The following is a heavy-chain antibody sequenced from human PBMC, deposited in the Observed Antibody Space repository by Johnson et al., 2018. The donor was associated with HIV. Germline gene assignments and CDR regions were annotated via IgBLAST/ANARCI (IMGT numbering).Heavy chain of an antibody. J-gene: IGHJ3*02. CDR3: AKDKI. CDR1: GFTFSSYW. Sequence: VQLVESGGGLVQPGGSLRLSCAASGFTFSSYWMHWVRQAPGKGLVWVSRINTDGSSTTYADSVKGRFTIPRGNSKHTPYLQMNSLRAEDTAVYYWAKDKIWGQGTMVTVSS. V-gene: IGHV3-74*01. CDR2: INTDGSST.